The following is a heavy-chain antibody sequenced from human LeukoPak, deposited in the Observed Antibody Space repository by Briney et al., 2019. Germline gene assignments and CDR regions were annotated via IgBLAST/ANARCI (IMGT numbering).Heavy chain of an antibody. V-gene: IGHV3-53*01. Sequence: GGSLRLSCAASGFTVSSNYMSWVRQAPGKGLEWVSVIYSGGSTYYADSVKGRFTISRDNSKNTLYLQMNSLRAEDTAVYYCASHSPLGYYGSGSSSSPRSWELRSRRGDYWGQGTLVTVSS. J-gene: IGHJ4*02. CDR2: IYSGGST. CDR1: GFTVSSNY. D-gene: IGHD3-10*01. CDR3: ASHSPLGYYGSGSSSSPRSWELRSRRGDY.